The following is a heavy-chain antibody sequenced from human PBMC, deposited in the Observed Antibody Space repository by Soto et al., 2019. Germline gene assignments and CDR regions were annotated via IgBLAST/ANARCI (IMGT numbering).Heavy chain of an antibody. V-gene: IGHV1-69*01. Sequence: QVQLVQSGAEVKKPGSSVKVSCKASGGSFTNFAISWVRQAPGQGLEWMGGIIPVFGTTKYAERFQDRVTMTADEYTNTAYLDLSRLRSEDPGMYYCAKDRGTIFGVVNDAFDLWGQGTMVTVSS. D-gene: IGHD3-3*01. CDR3: AKDRGTIFGVVNDAFDL. CDR2: IIPVFGTT. J-gene: IGHJ3*01. CDR1: GGSFTNFA.